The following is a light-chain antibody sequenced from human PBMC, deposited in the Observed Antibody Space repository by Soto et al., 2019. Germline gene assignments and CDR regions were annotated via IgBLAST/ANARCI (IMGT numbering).Light chain of an antibody. CDR2: DAS. CDR1: QDISNS. V-gene: IGKV1-33*01. J-gene: IGKJ4*01. Sequence: DIPMTQSPSALSASVGDRVTITCRASQDISNSLNWYQQKPGKAPKLLIFDASSVETGVPSRFSGSGSGTHVTFTITSLQPEDIATYHCQQYEDLPLTFGGGTKVEIK. CDR3: QQYEDLPLT.